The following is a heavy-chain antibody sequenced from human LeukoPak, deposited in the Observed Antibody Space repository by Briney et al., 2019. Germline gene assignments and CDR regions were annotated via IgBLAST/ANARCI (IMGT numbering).Heavy chain of an antibody. Sequence: GSLRLSCAASGFTFSDYYMSWILQAPGKGLEWVSYISSSGSTIYYADSVKGRFTISRDNAKNSLYLQMNSLRAEDTAVYYCAREIYYLSGGLWFDPWGQGTLVTVSS. CDR3: AREIYYLSGGLWFDP. CDR1: GFTFSDYY. D-gene: IGHD2/OR15-2a*01. V-gene: IGHV3-11*01. J-gene: IGHJ5*02. CDR2: ISSSGSTI.